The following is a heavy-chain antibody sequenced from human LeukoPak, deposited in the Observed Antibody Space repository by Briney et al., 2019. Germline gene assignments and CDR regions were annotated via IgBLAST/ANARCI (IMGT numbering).Heavy chain of an antibody. D-gene: IGHD2-15*01. CDR2: INQESTET. CDR1: GGSISSSSYY. V-gene: IGHV3-7*01. J-gene: IGHJ4*02. CDR3: AREVDRSFGY. Sequence: PSETLSLTCTVSGGSISSSSYYWGWIRQPPGKGLEWVANINQESTETYYVDSVRGRFTISRDNAKNSLSLQMNSLRVEDTAVYYCAREVDRSFGYWGQGNLVTVSS.